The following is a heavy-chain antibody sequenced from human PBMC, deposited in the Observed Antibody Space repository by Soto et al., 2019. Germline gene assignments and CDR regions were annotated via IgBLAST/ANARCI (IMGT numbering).Heavy chain of an antibody. J-gene: IGHJ5*02. D-gene: IGHD3-3*01. CDR1: GYTFTSYG. Sequence: QVQLVQSGAEVKKPGASVKVSCKASGYTFTSYGISWVRQAPGQGLEWMGWISAYNGNTNYAQKLQGRVTLTTDTSTSTAYMELRSLRSDDTAVYYCARKVSYYDFWSGNWFDPWGQGTLATVSS. CDR3: ARKVSYYDFWSGNWFDP. CDR2: ISAYNGNT. V-gene: IGHV1-18*01.